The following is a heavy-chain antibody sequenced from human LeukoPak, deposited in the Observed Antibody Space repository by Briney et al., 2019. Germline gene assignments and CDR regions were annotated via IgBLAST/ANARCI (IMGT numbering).Heavy chain of an antibody. CDR1: GFTFSSYG. D-gene: IGHD1-7*01. Sequence: GRSLRLSCAASGFTFSSYGMHWVRQAPGKGLEWVAVISYDGSNKYYADSVKGRFTISRDNSKNTLYLQMNGLRAEDTAGYYCSKVITGTTLVVDYWGEGTLVTVSS. CDR2: ISYDGSNK. V-gene: IGHV3-30*18. J-gene: IGHJ4*02. CDR3: SKVITGTTLVVDY.